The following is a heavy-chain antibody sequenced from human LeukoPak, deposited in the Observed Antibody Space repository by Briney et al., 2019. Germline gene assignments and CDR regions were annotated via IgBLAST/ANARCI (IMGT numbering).Heavy chain of an antibody. V-gene: IGHV3-11*04. CDR3: AKGYYDFWSGYYSYYYMDV. CDR2: ISSSGSTI. CDR1: GFTFSDYY. J-gene: IGHJ6*03. D-gene: IGHD3-3*01. Sequence: PGGSLRLSCAASGFTFSDYYMSWIRQAPGKGLEWVSYISSSGSTIYYADSVKGRFTITRDNAKNSLYLQMNSLGAEDTAVYYCAKGYYDFWSGYYSYYYMDVWGKGTTVSVSS.